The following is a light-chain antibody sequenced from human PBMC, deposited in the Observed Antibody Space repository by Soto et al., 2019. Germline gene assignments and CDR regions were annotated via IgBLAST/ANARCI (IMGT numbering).Light chain of an antibody. V-gene: IGLV2-14*01. CDR2: EVS. CDR3: SSYTISSSTRV. Sequence: QSSLPHPGSVSWSPGHSITISCTGNSSDVGGYNYVSWYQQHPDKAPKLMIYEVSNRPSGVSNRFSGSKSGNTASLTISGLQAEDSADYYRSSYTISSSTRVFGPGTKVTXL. J-gene: IGLJ1*01. CDR1: SSDVGGYNY.